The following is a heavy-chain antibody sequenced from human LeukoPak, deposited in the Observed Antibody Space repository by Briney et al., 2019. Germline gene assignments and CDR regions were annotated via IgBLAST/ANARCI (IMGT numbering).Heavy chain of an antibody. V-gene: IGHV1-46*01. CDR1: GYTFTSNY. CDR2: IYPRDGST. CDR3: ARDQEGFDY. Sequence: ASVKVSCKASGYTFTSNYIHWVRQAPGQGLEWMGTIYPRDGSTSYAQKFQGGVTVTRDTSTSTVHMELSGLRSEDTAVYYCARDQEGFDYWGQGTLVTVSS. J-gene: IGHJ4*02.